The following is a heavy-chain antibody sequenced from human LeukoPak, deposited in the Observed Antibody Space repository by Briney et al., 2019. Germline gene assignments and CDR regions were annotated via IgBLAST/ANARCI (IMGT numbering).Heavy chain of an antibody. CDR3: ARAAPDYGDYGRVSDTHENYYYYYMDV. J-gene: IGHJ6*03. D-gene: IGHD4-17*01. CDR2: MNPNSGNT. CDR1: GYTFTSYG. Sequence: GASVKVSCKASGYTFTSYGISWVRQAPGQGLEWMGWMNPNSGNTGYAQKFQGRVTITRNTSISTAYMELSSLRSEDTAVYYCARAAPDYGDYGRVSDTHENYYYYYMDVWGKGTTVTVSS. V-gene: IGHV1-8*03.